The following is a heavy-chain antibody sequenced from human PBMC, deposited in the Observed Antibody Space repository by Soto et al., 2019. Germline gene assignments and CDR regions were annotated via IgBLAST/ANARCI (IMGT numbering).Heavy chain of an antibody. CDR1: GYSFTSYW. J-gene: IGHJ4*02. CDR2: IDPSDSYT. CDR3: ARHIGIAVAGVY. V-gene: IGHV5-10-1*01. Sequence: GESLKISCQGSGYSFTSYWISWVRQMPGKGLEWMGRIDPSDSYTNYSPSFQGHVTISADKSISTAYLQWSSLKASDTAMYYCARHIGIAVAGVYWGQGTLVTVSS. D-gene: IGHD6-19*01.